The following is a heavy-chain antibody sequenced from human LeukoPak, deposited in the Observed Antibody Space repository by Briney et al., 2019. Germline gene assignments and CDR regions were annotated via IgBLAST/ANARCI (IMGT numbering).Heavy chain of an antibody. CDR1: GGSFSGYY. CDR3: ARGRVVPAASDFDY. J-gene: IGHJ4*02. V-gene: IGHV4-34*01. D-gene: IGHD2-2*01. Sequence: KPSETLSLTCAVYGGSFSGYYWSWIRQPPGKGLEWIGEINHSGSTNYNPSLKSRVTISVDTSKNQFSLKLSSVTAADTAVYYCARGRVVPAASDFDYWGQGTLVTVSS. CDR2: INHSGST.